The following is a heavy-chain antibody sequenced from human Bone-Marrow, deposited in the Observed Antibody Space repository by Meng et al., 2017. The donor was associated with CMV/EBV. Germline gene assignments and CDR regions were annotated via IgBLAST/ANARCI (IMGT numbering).Heavy chain of an antibody. V-gene: IGHV1-69*12. D-gene: IGHD6-6*01. CDR1: GGTFCSYA. Sequence: QVQMVDDGEEVKKPGSSVKVSCKASGGTFCSYAISWVQQAPGQGLEWMGGIIPIFGTANYVQKLQGRVTITATDSTSTAYMELSRLRSDDTAVYYSARNGVFSSSSVWGQGTLVTVSS. J-gene: IGHJ4*02. CDR2: IIPIFGTA. CDR3: ARNGVFSSSSV.